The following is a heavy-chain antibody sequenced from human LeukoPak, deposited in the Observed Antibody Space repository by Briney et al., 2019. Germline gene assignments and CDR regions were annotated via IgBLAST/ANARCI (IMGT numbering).Heavy chain of an antibody. V-gene: IGHV3-21*01. D-gene: IGHD1-26*01. CDR3: ARRGIVGATTFDY. J-gene: IGHJ4*02. CDR2: ISSSSSYI. Sequence: GGSLRLSCAASGFTFSSYSMNWVRQAPGKGLEWVSSISSSSSYIYYADSVKGRFTISRDNAKNSLYLQMNSLRAEDTAVYYCARRGIVGATTFDYWGQGTLVTVSS. CDR1: GFTFSSYS.